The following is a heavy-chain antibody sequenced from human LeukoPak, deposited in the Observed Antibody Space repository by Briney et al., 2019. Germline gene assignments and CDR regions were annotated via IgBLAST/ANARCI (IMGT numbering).Heavy chain of an antibody. D-gene: IGHD3-22*01. CDR2: FDPADGKT. J-gene: IGHJ4*02. CDR3: ATYDSSGLLDF. CDR1: GYNLTELS. V-gene: IGHV1-24*01. Sequence: ASVKVSCKVSGYNLTELSIHWVRQAPGKGLEWVGGFDPADGKTIYAQKFQGRVTMTEDTSRDTAYMELSSLRSEDPALYYCATYDSSGLLDFWGQGTRVTVSS.